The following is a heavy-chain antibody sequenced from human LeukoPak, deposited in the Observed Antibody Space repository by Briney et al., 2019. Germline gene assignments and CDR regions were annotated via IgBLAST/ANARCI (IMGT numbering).Heavy chain of an antibody. CDR1: GGSISSSSYY. CDR3: ARDLRYRNWFDP. Sequence: SETLSLTCTVSGGSISSSSYYWGWIRQPPGKGLEWIGSIYYSGSTYYNPSLKSRVTISVDTSKNQFSLKLSSVTAADTAVYYCARDLRYRNWFDPWGQGTLVTVSS. CDR2: IYYSGST. D-gene: IGHD3-9*01. V-gene: IGHV4-39*07. J-gene: IGHJ5*02.